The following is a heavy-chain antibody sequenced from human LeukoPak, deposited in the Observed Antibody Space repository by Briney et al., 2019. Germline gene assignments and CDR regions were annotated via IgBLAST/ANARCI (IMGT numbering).Heavy chain of an antibody. Sequence: ASVKVSCKPSGGPLSSYLITGLQQPPGQGLKGMERIIPILGIANYAQKFQGRVTITADKSTSTAYMELSSLRSEDTAVYYCASVGGDYGSGRGTEISVDYWGQGTLVTVSS. J-gene: IGHJ4*02. CDR1: GGPLSSYL. CDR3: ASVGGDYGSGRGTEISVDY. V-gene: IGHV1-69*02. CDR2: IIPILGIA. D-gene: IGHD3-10*01.